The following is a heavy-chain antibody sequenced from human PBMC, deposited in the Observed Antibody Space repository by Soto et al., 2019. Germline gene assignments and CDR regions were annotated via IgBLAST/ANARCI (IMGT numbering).Heavy chain of an antibody. CDR3: ARIYGEGPFSDDY. CDR1: GGSISSSSYY. Sequence: PSETLSLTCTVSGGSISSSSYYWGWIRQPPGKGLEWIGSIYYSGSTYYNPSLKSRVTISVDTSKNQFSLKLSSVTAADTAVYYCARIYGEGPFSDDYWGQGTLVTVPQ. V-gene: IGHV4-39*01. J-gene: IGHJ4*02. D-gene: IGHD4-17*01. CDR2: IYYSGST.